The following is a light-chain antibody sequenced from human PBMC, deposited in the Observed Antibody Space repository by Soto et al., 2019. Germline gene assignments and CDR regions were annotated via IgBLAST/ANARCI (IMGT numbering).Light chain of an antibody. J-gene: IGKJ5*01. V-gene: IGKV1-27*01. Sequence: DIQMNQSPASLSASVGDRVTITCRASQGISNYLAWYQQKPGKVPKLLIYAASTLQSGVPSRFSGSGSGTDFTLTITSLQPEDVATYYCQKYSSVITFGQGTRLEIK. CDR2: AAS. CDR1: QGISNY. CDR3: QKYSSVIT.